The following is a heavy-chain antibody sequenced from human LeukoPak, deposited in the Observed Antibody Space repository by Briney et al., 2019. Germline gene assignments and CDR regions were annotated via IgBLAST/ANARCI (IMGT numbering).Heavy chain of an antibody. D-gene: IGHD1-1*01. J-gene: IGHJ3*02. Sequence: SETLSLTCTVSDGPISSYYWSWIRQPPGKGLEWIGYIYTSGSTNYNPSLKSRVTISVDTSKNQFSLKLSSVTAADTAVYYCARQNWNRDAFDIWGQGTMVTVSS. CDR1: DGPISSYY. CDR2: IYTSGST. CDR3: ARQNWNRDAFDI. V-gene: IGHV4-4*09.